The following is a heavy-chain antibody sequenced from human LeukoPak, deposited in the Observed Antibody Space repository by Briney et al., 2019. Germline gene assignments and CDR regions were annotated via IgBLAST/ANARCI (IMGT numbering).Heavy chain of an antibody. CDR2: ITTKANSYAT. CDR1: GFTFSGSA. CDR3: FGEGY. V-gene: IGHV3-73*01. Sequence: GGSLRPSCAASGFTFSGSAMHWVRQASGKGLEWVGRITTKANSYATAYAASVKGRFTISRDDSKNTAYLQMNSLKTEDTAVYYCFGEGYWGQGTLVTVSS. D-gene: IGHD3-16*01. J-gene: IGHJ4*02.